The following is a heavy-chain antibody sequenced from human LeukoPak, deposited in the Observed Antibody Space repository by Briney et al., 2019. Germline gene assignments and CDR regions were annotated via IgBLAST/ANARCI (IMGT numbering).Heavy chain of an antibody. CDR3: AKDRASSSSPDYMDV. CDR2: ISSSSSTI. Sequence: PGGSLRLSCAASGFTFSSYSMNWVRQAPGKGLEWVSYISSSSSTIYYADSVKGRFTISRDNAKNSLYLQMNSLRAEDTAVYYCAKDRASSSSPDYMDVWGKGTTVTVSS. CDR1: GFTFSSYS. D-gene: IGHD6-13*01. J-gene: IGHJ6*03. V-gene: IGHV3-48*01.